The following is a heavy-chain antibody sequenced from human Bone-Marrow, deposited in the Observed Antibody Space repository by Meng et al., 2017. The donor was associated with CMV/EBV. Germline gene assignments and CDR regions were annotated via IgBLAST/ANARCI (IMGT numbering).Heavy chain of an antibody. CDR3: ATDFWSGSDAFDI. Sequence: GSLRLSCTVSGGSISSSSYYWGWIRQPPGKGLEWIGSIYYSGSTYYNPSLKSRVTISVDTSKNQFSLKLSSVTAADTAVYYCATDFWSGSDAFDIWGQGTIVTVSS. V-gene: IGHV4-39*07. CDR1: GGSISSSSYY. D-gene: IGHD3-3*01. CDR2: IYYSGST. J-gene: IGHJ3*02.